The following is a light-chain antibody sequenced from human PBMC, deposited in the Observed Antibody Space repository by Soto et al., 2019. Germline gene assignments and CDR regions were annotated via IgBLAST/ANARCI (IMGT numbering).Light chain of an antibody. CDR3: QQYGSSPRLT. Sequence: EIVLTQAPGTLSLSPGERATLSCRASQSVSSSYLAWYQQKPGQAPRLLIYGASSRATGIPDRFSGSGSGTDFTLTNSRLEPEDFAVYYCQQYGSSPRLTFGGGTNVEIK. CDR1: QSVSSSY. V-gene: IGKV3-20*01. CDR2: GAS. J-gene: IGKJ4*01.